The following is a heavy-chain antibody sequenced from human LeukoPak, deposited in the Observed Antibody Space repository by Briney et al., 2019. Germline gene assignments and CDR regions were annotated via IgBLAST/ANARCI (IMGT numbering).Heavy chain of an antibody. CDR3: AKERKLLPFDC. CDR2: IQNDEIDK. J-gene: IGHJ4*02. V-gene: IGHV3-30*04. Sequence: GGSLRLSCAASGFTFSSYAMHWVRQAPGKGLEWVAFIQNDEIDKFYADSVKGRFTISRDNSKNTLYLQMNSLRAEDTAVYYCAKERKLLPFDCWGQGTLVTVSS. D-gene: IGHD4-23*01. CDR1: GFTFSSYA.